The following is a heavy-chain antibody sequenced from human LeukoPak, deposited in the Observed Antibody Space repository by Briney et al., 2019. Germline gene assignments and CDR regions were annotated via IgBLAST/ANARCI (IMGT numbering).Heavy chain of an antibody. CDR1: GVTFSSDS. J-gene: IGHJ1*01. CDR2: ISSSSSYI. Sequence: GGSLRLSCAASGVTFSSDSMNWVREAPGKGLGWGSSISSSSSYIYYADSVKGRFTISRDNAKNSLYLQMNRLRAEDTAVYYCAREIGDSSGYYYGPYFQHWGQGTLVTVSS. D-gene: IGHD3-22*01. CDR3: AREIGDSSGYYYGPYFQH. V-gene: IGHV3-21*01.